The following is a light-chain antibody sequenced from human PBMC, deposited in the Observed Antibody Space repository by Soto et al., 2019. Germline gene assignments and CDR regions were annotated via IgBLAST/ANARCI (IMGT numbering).Light chain of an antibody. CDR3: QQANNFPWT. J-gene: IGKJ1*01. Sequence: DIQMTQSPSSVSASVGDRVTITCRASQGISSWLVWYQQKPGKAPKLLIYDASSLQSGVPSRFSGSGSGTDFTLTISCLQPEDFATYYCQQANNFPWTFGQGTKVDIK. CDR1: QGISSW. V-gene: IGKV1-12*01. CDR2: DAS.